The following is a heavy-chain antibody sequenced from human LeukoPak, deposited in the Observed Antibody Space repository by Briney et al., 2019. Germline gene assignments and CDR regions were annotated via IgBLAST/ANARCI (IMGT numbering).Heavy chain of an antibody. CDR3: ARASDRYGMDV. CDR2: ISYDGSNK. J-gene: IGHJ6*02. CDR1: GFTFSSYG. V-gene: IGHV3-30*03. D-gene: IGHD3-22*01. Sequence: GGSLRLSCAASGFTFSSYGMHWVRQAPGKGLEWVAVISYDGSNKYYADSVKGRFTISRDNSKNTLYLQMNSLRAEDTAVYYCARASDRYGMDVWGQGTTVTVSS.